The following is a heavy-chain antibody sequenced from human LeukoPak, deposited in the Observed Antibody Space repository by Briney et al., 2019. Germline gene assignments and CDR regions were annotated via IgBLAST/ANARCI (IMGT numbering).Heavy chain of an antibody. CDR1: GFTFSSYA. CDR3: VTYIDRGNSWYYFDY. CDR2: IGTSGDTT. D-gene: IGHD6-13*01. V-gene: IGHV3-23*01. Sequence: PGGSLRLSCAASGFTFSSYAMNWVRQAPGKGLEWVSSIGTSGDTTYYADSVKGRFTISRDNSKNTLHLQMNSLRAEDTAIYYCVTYIDRGNSWYYFDYWGQGTLVTVSS. J-gene: IGHJ4*02.